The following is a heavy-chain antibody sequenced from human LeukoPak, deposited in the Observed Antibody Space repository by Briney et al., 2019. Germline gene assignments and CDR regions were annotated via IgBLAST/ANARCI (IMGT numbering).Heavy chain of an antibody. V-gene: IGHV3-21*06. J-gene: IGHJ6*02. Sequence: GGSLRRFCGAPGFTFCGYSMKWGGPAPGQGLGGGSYISESSSHTYNADSVKGRFTISRDNAKNSLYLQMNSLRVEDTGIYYCARDRAVKARIGGMDVWGQGTTVIVSS. CDR1: GFTFCGYS. CDR3: ARDRAVKARIGGMDV. CDR2: ISESSSHT. D-gene: IGHD5-24*01.